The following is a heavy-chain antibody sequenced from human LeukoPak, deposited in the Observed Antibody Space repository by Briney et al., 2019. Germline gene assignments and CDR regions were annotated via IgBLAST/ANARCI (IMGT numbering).Heavy chain of an antibody. CDR2: IRQDGSKI. J-gene: IGHJ3*02. Sequence: GGTLRLSCAASGFTFSSYWMSWVRQAPGKGLEWVANIRQDGSKIYYVDSVKGRFTISRDNAKNSLYLQMNNLRAEDTAVYYCARESGFGELFPYAFDIWGQGTVVTVSS. CDR1: GFTFSSYW. CDR3: ARESGFGELFPYAFDI. D-gene: IGHD3-10*01. V-gene: IGHV3-7*03.